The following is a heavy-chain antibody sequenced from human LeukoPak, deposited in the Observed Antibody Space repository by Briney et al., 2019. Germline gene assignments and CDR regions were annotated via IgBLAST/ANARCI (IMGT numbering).Heavy chain of an antibody. CDR3: ARGDIYASGVDQ. D-gene: IGHD3-10*01. V-gene: IGHV1-69*13. CDR1: GGTFSSYG. CDR2: IIPIFGTA. Sequence: ASVKVSCKASGGTFSSYGISWVRQAPGQGLEWMGGIIPIFGTANYAQKFQGRVTITADESTTTAYMELSSLRWEDTAAYYCARGDIYASGVDQWGQGTLVTVSS. J-gene: IGHJ4*02.